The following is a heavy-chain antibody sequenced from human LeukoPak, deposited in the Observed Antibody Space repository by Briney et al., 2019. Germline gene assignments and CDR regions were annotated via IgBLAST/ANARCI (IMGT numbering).Heavy chain of an antibody. CDR2: IKSRSNSYAT. V-gene: IGHV3-73*01. CDR3: TTYGGYGPGSDY. J-gene: IGHJ4*02. D-gene: IGHD4-17*01. Sequence: GGSLKLSCAASGFIFSGSAIHWVRQASRKGLEWVGRIKSRSNSYATAYAASVKGRFTISRDDSKNTAYLQMNSLKTEDTAVYYCTTYGGYGPGSDYWGQGTLVTVSS. CDR1: GFIFSGSA.